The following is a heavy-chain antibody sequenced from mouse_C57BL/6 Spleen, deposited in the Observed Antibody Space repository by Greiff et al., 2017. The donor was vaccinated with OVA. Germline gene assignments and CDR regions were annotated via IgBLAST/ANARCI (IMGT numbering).Heavy chain of an antibody. CDR3: ARANWDGYFDV. D-gene: IGHD4-1*02. CDR1: GFTFSSYA. CDR2: ISDGGSYT. J-gene: IGHJ1*03. V-gene: IGHV5-4*01. Sequence: DVQLVESGGGLVKPGGSLKLSCAASGFTFSSYAMSWVRQTPEKRLEWVATISDGGSYTYYPDNVKGRFTISRDNAKNNLYLQMSHLKSEDTAMYYCARANWDGYFDVWGTGTTVTVSS.